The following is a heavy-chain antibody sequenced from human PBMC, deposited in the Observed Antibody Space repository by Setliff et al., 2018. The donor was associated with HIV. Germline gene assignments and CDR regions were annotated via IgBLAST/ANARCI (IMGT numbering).Heavy chain of an antibody. CDR2: IYSAGGT. CDR3: ATDSTSYCSGGCSGGYFDY. D-gene: IGHD2-21*02. V-gene: IGHV3-53*01. J-gene: IGHJ4*02. Sequence: TSETLRLSCAASGFSVSSKYMAWVRQAPGKGLQWVSVIYSAGGTYYADSVKGRFTTSRDSSKNTLYLQMNSLRPEDTAVYYCATDSTSYCSGGCSGGYFDYWGQGTLVTVSS. CDR1: GFSVSSKY.